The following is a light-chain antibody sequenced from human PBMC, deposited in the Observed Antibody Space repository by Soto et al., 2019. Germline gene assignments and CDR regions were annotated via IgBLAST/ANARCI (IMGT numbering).Light chain of an antibody. J-gene: IGKJ1*01. CDR1: QSISNNY. CDR3: QQYISSPLT. CDR2: GAS. V-gene: IGKV3-20*01. Sequence: IVMTQSPATLSLSPGERATLSCRASQSISNNYLAWYQQKPGQAPRLVIYGASNRATGIPDRFSASGSGTDFTLTISRLEPEDFAVYYCQQYISSPLTFGQGTKVDI.